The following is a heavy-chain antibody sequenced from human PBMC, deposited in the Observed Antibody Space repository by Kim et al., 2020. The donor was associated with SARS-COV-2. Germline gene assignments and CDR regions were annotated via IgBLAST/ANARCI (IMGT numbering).Heavy chain of an antibody. CDR3: ARGEYDILTGYPNFYFDY. CDR2: INPSGGST. D-gene: IGHD3-9*01. J-gene: IGHJ4*02. CDR1: GYTFTSYY. V-gene: IGHV1-46*01. Sequence: ASVKVSCKASGYTFTSYYMHWVRQAPGQGLEWMGIINPSGGSTSYAQKFQGRVTMTRDTSTSTVYMELSSLRSEDTAVYYCARGEYDILTGYPNFYFDYWGQGTLVTVSS.